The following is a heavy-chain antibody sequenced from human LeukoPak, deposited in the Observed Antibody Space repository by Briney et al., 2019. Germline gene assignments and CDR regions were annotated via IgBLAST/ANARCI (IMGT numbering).Heavy chain of an antibody. CDR2: IYYSGST. D-gene: IGHD2-15*01. Sequence: SETLSLTCTVSGGSINSYYWSWIRQPPGKGLGWIGYIYYSGSTNYNPSLKSRVTISVDTSNNKFSLKLTSLTAADTAVYYCVRHLSAGRPAFDIWGQGTMVTVSS. J-gene: IGHJ3*02. V-gene: IGHV4-59*08. CDR1: GGSINSYY. CDR3: VRHLSAGRPAFDI.